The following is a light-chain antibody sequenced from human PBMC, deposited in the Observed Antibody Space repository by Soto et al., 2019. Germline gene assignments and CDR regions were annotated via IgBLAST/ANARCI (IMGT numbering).Light chain of an antibody. Sequence: DIQLTQSPSFLSASVGDRVTITCRAIHGISNYLAWYQQKPVKAPNLLIHTASSLQTGVPSRFRGSGSGTDFTFTISRLQPDDIATYYCQQYENLHTFGQGTRLEI. J-gene: IGKJ5*01. V-gene: IGKV1-9*01. CDR3: QQYENLHT. CDR2: TAS. CDR1: HGISNY.